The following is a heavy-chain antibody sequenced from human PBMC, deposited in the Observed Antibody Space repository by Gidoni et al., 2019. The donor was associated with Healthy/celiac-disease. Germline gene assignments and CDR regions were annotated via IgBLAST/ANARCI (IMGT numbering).Heavy chain of an antibody. Sequence: AASGFTFSNAWMSWVRLAPGKGLEWVGRSKSKTDGGTTDYAAPVKGRFTISRDDSKNTLYLQMNSLKTEDTAVYYCTTEESRIAAAGTDFTFDYWGQGTLVTVSS. CDR2: SKSKTDGGTT. V-gene: IGHV3-15*01. D-gene: IGHD6-13*01. CDR1: GFTFSNAW. J-gene: IGHJ4*02. CDR3: TTEESRIAAAGTDFTFDY.